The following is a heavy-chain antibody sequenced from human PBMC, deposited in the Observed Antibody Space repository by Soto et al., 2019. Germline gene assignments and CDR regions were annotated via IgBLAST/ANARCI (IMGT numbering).Heavy chain of an antibody. V-gene: IGHV4-4*02. Sequence: SETLSLTCAVSGGSISSSNWWSWVRQPPGKGLEWIGEIYYSGNTYYKPSLKSRVSISIDTSRNQFSLKLTSVTAADTGVYYCASSSPFHYWGPGILVTVSS. J-gene: IGHJ4*02. CDR1: GGSISSSNW. D-gene: IGHD6-6*01. CDR2: IYYSGNT. CDR3: ASSSPFHY.